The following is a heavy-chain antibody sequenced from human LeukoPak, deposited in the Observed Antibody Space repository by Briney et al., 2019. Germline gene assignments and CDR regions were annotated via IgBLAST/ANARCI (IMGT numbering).Heavy chain of an antibody. V-gene: IGHV1-69*13. J-gene: IGHJ4*02. CDR2: IIPIFGTA. Sequence: SSVKVSCKASGGTFSSYAISWVRQAPGQGLEWMGGIIPIFGTANYAQKFQGRVTITADESTSTAYMELSSLRSEDTAVYYCARDHEGGGQGLLWFGELFGWGQGTLVTVSS. CDR1: GGTFSSYA. D-gene: IGHD3-10*01. CDR3: ARDHEGGGQGLLWFGELFG.